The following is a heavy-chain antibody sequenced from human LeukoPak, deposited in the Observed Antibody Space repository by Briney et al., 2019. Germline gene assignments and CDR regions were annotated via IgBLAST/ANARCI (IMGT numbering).Heavy chain of an antibody. D-gene: IGHD3-10*01. J-gene: IGHJ3*02. Sequence: SETLSLTCAVSGGSISSSNWWSWVRQPPGKGLEWIGEIYHSGSTNYNPSLKSRVTISVDKSKNQFSLKLSSVTAADTAVYYCARDGGEWLDDAFDIWGQGTMVTVSS. CDR1: GGSISSSNW. CDR3: ARDGGEWLDDAFDI. V-gene: IGHV4-4*02. CDR2: IYHSGST.